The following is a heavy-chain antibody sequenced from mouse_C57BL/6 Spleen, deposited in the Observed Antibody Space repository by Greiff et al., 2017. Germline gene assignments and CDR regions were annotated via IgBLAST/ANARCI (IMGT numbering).Heavy chain of an antibody. CDR3: ARERAYYRWYFDV. J-gene: IGHJ1*03. D-gene: IGHD2-14*01. CDR2: INPNNGGT. V-gene: IGHV1-22*01. CDR1: GYTFPDYN. Sequence: VQLQQSGPELVKPGASVKMSCKASGYTFPDYNMHWVKQSHGKSLEWIGYINPNNGGTSYNQKFKGKATLTVNKSSSTAYMELRSRTSEDSAVYYCARERAYYRWYFDVWGTGTTGTVSS.